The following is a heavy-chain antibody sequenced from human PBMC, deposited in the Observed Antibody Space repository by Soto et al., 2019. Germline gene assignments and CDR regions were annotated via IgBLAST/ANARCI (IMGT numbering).Heavy chain of an antibody. Sequence: QTLSLTCAISGYSVSSNSAAWNWIRQSPSRGFEWLGRTYYRSKWYNDYAVSVKSRITINPDTSKNQFSLQLNSVTPEDTAVYYCASSVEYSSSSGRYYYYGMDVWGQGTTVTVSS. D-gene: IGHD6-6*01. V-gene: IGHV6-1*01. CDR3: ASSVEYSSSSGRYYYYGMDV. J-gene: IGHJ6*02. CDR1: GYSVSSNSAA. CDR2: TYYRSKWYN.